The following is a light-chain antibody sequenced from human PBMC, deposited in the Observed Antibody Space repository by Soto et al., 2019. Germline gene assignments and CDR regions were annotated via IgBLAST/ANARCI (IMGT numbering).Light chain of an antibody. CDR1: QSVSIH. V-gene: IGKV3-15*01. Sequence: ETVITQSPGTLSLSLGERATLSFRASQSVSIHLAWYQQKPGQAPRLLIYDTSTRATGIPARFSGSGSGTEFTLTISSLQSEDFAVYYCQQYSNWPPITFGQGTRLEIK. CDR2: DTS. J-gene: IGKJ5*01. CDR3: QQYSNWPPIT.